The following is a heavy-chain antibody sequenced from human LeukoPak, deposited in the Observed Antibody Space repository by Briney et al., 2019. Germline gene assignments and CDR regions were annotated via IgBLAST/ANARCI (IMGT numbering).Heavy chain of an antibody. CDR1: GGSISSGDYY. Sequence: SQTLSLTCTVSGGSISSGDYYWSWIRQPPGKGLEWIGYIYYSGSTYYNPSLKSRVTISVDTSKNQFSLKLSSVTAADTAVYYCARGALLWFGELDCWGQGTLVTVSS. D-gene: IGHD3-10*01. CDR3: ARGALLWFGELDC. CDR2: IYYSGST. V-gene: IGHV4-30-4*01. J-gene: IGHJ4*02.